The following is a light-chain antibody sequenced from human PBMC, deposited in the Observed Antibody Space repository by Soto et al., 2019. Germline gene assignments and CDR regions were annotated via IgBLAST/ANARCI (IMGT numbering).Light chain of an antibody. CDR3: LQYSSHSWT. V-gene: IGKV1-5*01. Sequence: DIQMTQSPSSLSPSVGARVTLTCRASRSISDWLAWYQQKPGKAPELLIFDASNLKSGVSSRFSGSGSGTEFTLTISRLQPDDVATYYCLQYSSHSWTFGQGTKVDI. CDR1: RSISDW. CDR2: DAS. J-gene: IGKJ1*01.